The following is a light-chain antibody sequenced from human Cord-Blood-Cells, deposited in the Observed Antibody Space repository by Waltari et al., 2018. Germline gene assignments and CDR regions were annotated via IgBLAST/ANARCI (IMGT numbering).Light chain of an antibody. CDR1: SSDVGGYNY. V-gene: IGLV2-14*01. Sequence: QSALTQPASVSWSPGQSITISCTGTSSDVGGYNYVSWYQQHPSKAPKLMIYDVSKRPSGVSNRFSGSKSGNTASLTISGLQAEDEADYYCSSYTSSSTLRVFGGGTKLTVL. CDR3: SSYTSSSTLRV. J-gene: IGLJ3*02. CDR2: DVS.